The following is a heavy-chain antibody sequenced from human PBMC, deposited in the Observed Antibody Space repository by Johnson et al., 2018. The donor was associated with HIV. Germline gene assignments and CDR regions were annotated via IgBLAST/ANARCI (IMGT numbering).Heavy chain of an antibody. J-gene: IGHJ3*02. CDR3: ARDQGYSYGGSFFGGVDDAFDI. Sequence: QVQLVESGGGLVQPGRSLRLSCAASGFTFSNYGMHWVRQAPGKGLEWVAIISYDGSNKYYADSVKGRFTISRDNSKNTLYLQMNSLRAEDTAVYYCARDQGYSYGGSFFGGVDDAFDIWGQGTMVTVSS. V-gene: IGHV3-30*03. D-gene: IGHD5-18*01. CDR1: GFTFSNYG. CDR2: ISYDGSNK.